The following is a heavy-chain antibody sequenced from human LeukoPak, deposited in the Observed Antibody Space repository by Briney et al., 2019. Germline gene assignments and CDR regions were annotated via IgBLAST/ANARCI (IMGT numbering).Heavy chain of an antibody. CDR1: GFTFSSYA. D-gene: IGHD2-15*01. CDR3: AKDGYCSGGSCRGY. CDR2: ISGSGGST. V-gene: IGHV3-23*01. J-gene: IGHJ4*02. Sequence: GGSLRLSCAASGFTFSSYAMSWVRQAPGKGLEWVSAISGSGGSTYYADSVKGRFTISRDNSKNTLYLQMNSLRAEDTAVYYCAKDGYCSGGSCRGYWGQGTLVTVSS.